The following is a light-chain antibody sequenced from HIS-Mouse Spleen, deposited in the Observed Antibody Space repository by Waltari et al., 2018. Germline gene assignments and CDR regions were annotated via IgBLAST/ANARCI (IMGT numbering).Light chain of an antibody. Sequence: SYELTQPPSVSVSPGQTARLPCPGDALPKKYPYLYQQKSGQAPVLVIYEDSKRPSGIPERFSGSSSGTMATLTISGAQVEDEADYYCYSTDSSGNHRVFGGGTKLTVL. CDR2: EDS. J-gene: IGLJ2*01. CDR3: YSTDSSGNHRV. CDR1: ALPKKY. V-gene: IGLV3-10*01.